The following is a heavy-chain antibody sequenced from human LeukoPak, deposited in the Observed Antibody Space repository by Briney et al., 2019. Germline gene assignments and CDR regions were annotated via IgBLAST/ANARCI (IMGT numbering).Heavy chain of an antibody. V-gene: IGHV1-2*02. Sequence: GASVKVSCKASGYTFTGYYMHWVRQAPGQGLEWMGWINPNSGGTNYAQKFQGRVTMTRDTSISTAYMELSRLRSDDTAVYYCARDLTSRPDYGDNWIDYWGQGTLVTVSS. CDR3: ARDLTSRPDYGDNWIDY. CDR1: GYTFTGYY. D-gene: IGHD4-17*01. CDR2: INPNSGGT. J-gene: IGHJ4*02.